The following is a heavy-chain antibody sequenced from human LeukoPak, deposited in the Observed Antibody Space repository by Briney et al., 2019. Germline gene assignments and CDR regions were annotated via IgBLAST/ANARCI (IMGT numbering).Heavy chain of an antibody. V-gene: IGHV1-69*04. Sequence: ASVKVSCKASGYTFTSHYMHWVRQAPGQGLEWMGRIIPILGIANYAQKSQGRVTITADKSTSTAYMELSSLRSEDTAVYYCARDPRDILTGYYNGGLDYWGQGTLVTVSS. CDR3: ARDPRDILTGYYNGGLDY. J-gene: IGHJ4*02. CDR2: IIPILGIA. D-gene: IGHD3-9*01. CDR1: GYTFTSHY.